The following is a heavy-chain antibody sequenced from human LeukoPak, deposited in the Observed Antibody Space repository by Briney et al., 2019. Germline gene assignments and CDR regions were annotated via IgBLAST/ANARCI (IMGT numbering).Heavy chain of an antibody. D-gene: IGHD3-10*01. V-gene: IGHV3-23*01. CDR1: GFTFSTYA. CDR2: ISPGGDRT. J-gene: IGHJ3*02. CDR3: AKDRMWFGELFHAFDI. Sequence: GGSLRLSCAASGFTFSTYALSWVRQAPGKGLEWVSAISPGGDRTYYADSVKGRFTISRDNAKNSLYLQMNSLRAEDTALYYCAKDRMWFGELFHAFDIWGQGTMVTVSS.